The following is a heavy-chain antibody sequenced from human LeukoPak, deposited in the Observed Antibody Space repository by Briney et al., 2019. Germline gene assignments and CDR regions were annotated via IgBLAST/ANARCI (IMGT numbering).Heavy chain of an antibody. J-gene: IGHJ4*02. CDR3: ARAYCSGSGCYTYWAVDY. CDR1: GYTFTSYD. CDR2: MNPNSGNT. V-gene: IGHV1-8*01. D-gene: IGHD2-2*02. Sequence: ASVKVSCKASGYTFTSYDITWVRQATGQGLEWMGWMNPNSGNTGQARKFQGRFTMTRDTSISTAYMELSSLRFEDTAVYYCARAYCSGSGCYTYWAVDYWGQGTLVTVSS.